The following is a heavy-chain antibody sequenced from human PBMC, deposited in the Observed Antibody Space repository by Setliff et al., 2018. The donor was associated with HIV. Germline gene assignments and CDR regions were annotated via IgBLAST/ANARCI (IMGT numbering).Heavy chain of an antibody. CDR1: GFSISGHC. D-gene: IGHD3-16*01. CDR3: MRGPRLGPVDV. J-gene: IGHJ6*04. Sequence: GGSLRLSCAASGFSISGHCMDWVRQAPGKGLEWVARSKNKANSFTTEYAASVAGRFTISRDESENSVYLQMNSLKTEDTAVYYCMRGPRLGPVDVWGKGATVTVSS. V-gene: IGHV3-72*01. CDR2: SKNKANSFTT.